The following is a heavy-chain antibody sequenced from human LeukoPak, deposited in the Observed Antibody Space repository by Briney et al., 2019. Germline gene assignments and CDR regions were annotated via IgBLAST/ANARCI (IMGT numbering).Heavy chain of an antibody. CDR2: INAGNGNT. D-gene: IGHD3-22*01. Sequence: ASVKVSCKASGYTFTSYAMHWVRQAPGQRLEWMGWINAGNGNTKYSQEFQGRATITRDTSASTAYMELSSLRSEDMAVYYCARRGPYDSSGYSIGYYFDYWGQGTLVTVSS. CDR1: GYTFTSYA. V-gene: IGHV1-3*03. CDR3: ARRGPYDSSGYSIGYYFDY. J-gene: IGHJ4*02.